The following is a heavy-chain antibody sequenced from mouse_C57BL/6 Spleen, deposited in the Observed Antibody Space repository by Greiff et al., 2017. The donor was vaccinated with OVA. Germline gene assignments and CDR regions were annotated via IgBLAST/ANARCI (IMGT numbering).Heavy chain of an antibody. CDR2: ISSGGSYT. CDR1: GFTFSSYG. D-gene: IGHD3-2*02. CDR3: ARRSSGLAWFAY. J-gene: IGHJ3*01. Sequence: EVKLVESGGDLVKPGGSLKLSCAASGFTFSSYGMSWVRQTPDKGLEWVATISSGGSYTYYQDSVKGRFTISRDNAKNTLYLQMSSLKSEDTAMYYCARRSSGLAWFAYWGQGTLVTVSA. V-gene: IGHV5-6*02.